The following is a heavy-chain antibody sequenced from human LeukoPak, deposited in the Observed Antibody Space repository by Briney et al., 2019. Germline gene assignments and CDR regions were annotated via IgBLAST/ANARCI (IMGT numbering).Heavy chain of an antibody. CDR1: VGSISSSSYY. V-gene: IGHV4-39*01. Sequence: SETLSLTCAESVGSISSSSYYWGWVRQPPGKGLEWIGSIYYSGSTYYNPSLKSRVTISVDTSKNQFSLKLSSVTAADTAVYYCARHAWFDPWGQGTLVTVSS. CDR3: ARHAWFDP. J-gene: IGHJ5*02. CDR2: IYYSGST.